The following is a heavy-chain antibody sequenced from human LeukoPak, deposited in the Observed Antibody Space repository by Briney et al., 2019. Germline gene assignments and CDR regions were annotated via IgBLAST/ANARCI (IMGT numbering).Heavy chain of an antibody. CDR1: GFTFSSYG. CDR3: AKGTVFGDSSGYYGGY. V-gene: IGHV3-30*02. CDR2: IRYDGSNK. Sequence: PGGSLRLSCAASGFTFSSYGMHWVRQAPGKGLEWVAFIRYDGSNKYYADSVKGRFTISRDNSKNTLYLQMNSLRAEDTAVYYCAKGTVFGDSSGYYGGYWGQGTLVTVSS. D-gene: IGHD3-22*01. J-gene: IGHJ4*02.